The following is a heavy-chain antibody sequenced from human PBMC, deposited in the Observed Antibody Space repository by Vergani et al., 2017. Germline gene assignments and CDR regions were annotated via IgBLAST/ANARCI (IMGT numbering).Heavy chain of an antibody. J-gene: IGHJ6*03. CDR2: IWYDGSNK. CDR1: EFTFSNYA. V-gene: IGHV3-33*08. D-gene: IGHD5-12*01. Sequence: VQLLESGGGLVQPGGSLRLTCAASEFTFSNYAMNWVRQAPGKGLEWVAVIWYDGSNKYYADSVKGRFTISRDNSKNTLFLQMNSLKAEDTAVYYCARWLLRPYYYYMGVWGKGTTVTVSS. CDR3: ARWLLRPYYYYMGV.